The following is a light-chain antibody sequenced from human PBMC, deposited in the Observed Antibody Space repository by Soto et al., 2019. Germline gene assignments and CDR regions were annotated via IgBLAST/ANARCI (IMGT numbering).Light chain of an antibody. Sequence: QSVLTQPPSASGTPGQRVTISCSGSSSNIRSNYVYWYQQLPGTAPKLLIYRNNQRPSGVPDRFSGSKSGTSASLAISGLRSEDEADYYCAAWDDSLSAYVVFGGGTKLTVL. J-gene: IGLJ2*01. CDR2: RNN. CDR1: SSNIRSNY. CDR3: AAWDDSLSAYVV. V-gene: IGLV1-47*01.